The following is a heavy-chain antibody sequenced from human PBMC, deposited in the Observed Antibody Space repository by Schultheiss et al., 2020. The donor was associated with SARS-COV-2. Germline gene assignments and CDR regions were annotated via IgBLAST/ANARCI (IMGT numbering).Heavy chain of an antibody. Sequence: GSLRLSCAASGFTFSSYGMHWVRQAPGKGLEWVAVISWDGSAIYYEDPVKGRFTISRDNSQNTLYLQMNSLRAEDTALYYCAKEGCSDGIGFGFDVWGQGTTVTVSS. CDR2: ISWDGSAI. J-gene: IGHJ6*02. D-gene: IGHD2-15*01. V-gene: IGHV3-33*06. CDR1: GFTFSSYG. CDR3: AKEGCSDGIGFGFDV.